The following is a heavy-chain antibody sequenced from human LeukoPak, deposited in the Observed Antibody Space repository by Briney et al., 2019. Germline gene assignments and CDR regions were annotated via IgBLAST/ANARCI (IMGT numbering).Heavy chain of an antibody. CDR2: IIPIFGTA. J-gene: IGHJ5*02. V-gene: IGHV1-69*13. D-gene: IGHD3-3*01. CDR1: GYTFTSYA. Sequence: ASVKVSCKSSGYTFTSYAISWVRQAPGQGLEWMGGIIPIFGTANYAQKFQGRVTITADESTSTAYMELSSLRSEDTAVYYCASLPGEVSWFDPWGQGTLVTVSS. CDR3: ASLPGEVSWFDP.